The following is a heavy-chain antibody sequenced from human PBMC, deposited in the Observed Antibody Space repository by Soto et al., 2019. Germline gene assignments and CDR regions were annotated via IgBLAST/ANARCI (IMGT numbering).Heavy chain of an antibody. CDR1: GYIFTNYA. J-gene: IGHJ4*02. D-gene: IGHD4-17*01. CDR3: ARDRTTSSTRRFDY. CDR2: ISGADGNT. V-gene: IGHV1-3*01. Sequence: ASVKVSCKASGYIFTNYAIHWVRQAPGQRLEWMGWISGADGNTKYSPKFQGRLTISTDTSASTAYMELSSLRSEDTAVFYCARDRTTSSTRRFDYWGQGTLVTVSS.